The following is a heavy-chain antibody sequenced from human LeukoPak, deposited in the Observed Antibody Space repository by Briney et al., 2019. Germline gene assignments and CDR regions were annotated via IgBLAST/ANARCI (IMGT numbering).Heavy chain of an antibody. J-gene: IGHJ3*02. V-gene: IGHV3-30*04. CDR3: ATQMLGVIVATGAFDI. CDR2: ISYDGSNK. D-gene: IGHD5-12*01. Sequence: PGGSLRLSCAASGFTFSSYAMHWVRQAPGKGLEWVAVISYDGSNKYYADSVKGRFTISRDNSKNALYLQMNSLRAEDTAVYYCATQMLGVIVATGAFDIWGQGTMVTVSS. CDR1: GFTFSSYA.